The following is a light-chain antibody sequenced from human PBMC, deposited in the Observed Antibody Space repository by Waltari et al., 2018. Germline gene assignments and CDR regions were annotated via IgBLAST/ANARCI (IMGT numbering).Light chain of an antibody. CDR2: GVT. CDR3: SSYTRSDTLV. J-gene: IGLJ3*02. CDR1: SNDVGGYDY. V-gene: IGLV2-14*01. Sequence: QSALTQPASVSGSPGQSITISCTGTSNDVGGYDYVSWFQQHPDKAPKLMIYGVTNRPSGVSIRFFGSKAGNTASLTISGLQAEDEADYYCSSYTRSDTLVFGGGTRLTVL.